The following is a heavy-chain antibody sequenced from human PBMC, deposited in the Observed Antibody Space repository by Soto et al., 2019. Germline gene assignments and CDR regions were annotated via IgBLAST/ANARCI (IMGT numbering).Heavy chain of an antibody. Sequence: SETLSLTCAVSGGSISSSNWWRWVRQPPGKGLEWIGEIYHSGSTYYNPSLKSRVTISVDKSKNQFSLKLSSVTAADTAVYYCARVSHGFEYQDYWGQGNLVTVS. CDR1: GGSISSSNW. CDR2: IYHSGST. D-gene: IGHD5-12*01. V-gene: IGHV4-4*02. J-gene: IGHJ4*02. CDR3: ARVSHGFEYQDY.